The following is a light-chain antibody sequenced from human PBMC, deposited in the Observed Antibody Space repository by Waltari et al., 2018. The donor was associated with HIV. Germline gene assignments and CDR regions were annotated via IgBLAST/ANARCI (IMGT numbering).Light chain of an antibody. CDR2: GAS. CDR1: QSVSSY. Sequence: EIVLTQSPATLSLSPGERATLSCRASQSVSSYLAWYQQKPGQAPRLLIYGASSRATGIPARFSGSGSGTDFALTISSLERGDFAVYYCQQRSSWPITFGQGTRLEIK. J-gene: IGKJ5*01. CDR3: QQRSSWPIT. V-gene: IGKV3-11*01.